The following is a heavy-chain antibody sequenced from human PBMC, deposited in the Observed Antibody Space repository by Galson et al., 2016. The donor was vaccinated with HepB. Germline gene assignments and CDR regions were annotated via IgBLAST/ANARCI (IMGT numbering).Heavy chain of an antibody. J-gene: IGHJ4*02. V-gene: IGHV3-15*01. Sequence: SLRLSCAASGFTFSNAWMTWVRQAPGKGLEWVGRIKSTTDGGTTDHAAPVEGRFTISRDDSRKTLYLRMNSLKTEDTAIYYCTTDRGNDWKFGLAVDWGQGTQVTVSS. CDR2: IKSTTDGGTT. D-gene: IGHD1-1*01. CDR1: GFTFSNAW. CDR3: TTDRGNDWKFGLAVD.